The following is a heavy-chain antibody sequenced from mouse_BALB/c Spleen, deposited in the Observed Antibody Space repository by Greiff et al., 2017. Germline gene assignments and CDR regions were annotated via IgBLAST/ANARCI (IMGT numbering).Heavy chain of an antibody. J-gene: IGHJ2*01. CDR2: INPSTGFT. CDR3: AIGGYYGSSYND. D-gene: IGHD1-1*01. V-gene: IGHV1-7*01. Sequence: QVQLQQSGAELAKPGASVKMSCKASGYTFTSYWMHWVKQRPGQGLEWIGYINPSTGFTEYNQKFKEKATLTADKSSSTAYMQLSSRTSEDSAVYYCAIGGYYGSSYNDWGQGTTLTVSS. CDR1: GYTFTSYW.